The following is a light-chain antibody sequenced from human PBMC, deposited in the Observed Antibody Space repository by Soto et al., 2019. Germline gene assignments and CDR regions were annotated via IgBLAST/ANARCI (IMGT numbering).Light chain of an antibody. V-gene: IGKV1-5*03. CDR3: QQYYSYST. Sequence: IQMTQSPSTLSASVGDRVTITCRASETISSRLAWYQQKPGKAPKLLIYKVSRLESGVPSRFSGSGSGTEFTLTISSLQPDDFATYYCQQYYSYSTFGQGTKWISN. J-gene: IGKJ1*01. CDR1: ETISSR. CDR2: KVS.